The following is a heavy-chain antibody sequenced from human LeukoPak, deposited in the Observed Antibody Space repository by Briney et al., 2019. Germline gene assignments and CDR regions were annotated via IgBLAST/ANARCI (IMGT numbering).Heavy chain of an antibody. D-gene: IGHD3-22*01. J-gene: IGHJ4*02. CDR1: GFTFSSYA. CDR2: ISGSGGST. CDR3: AKDLYDSSGYYPPNFDY. V-gene: IGHV3-23*01. Sequence: GGSLGLSCAASGFTFSSYAMSWVRQAPGKGLEWVSAISGSGGSTYYADSVKGRFTISRDNSKNTLYLQMNSLRAEDTAVYYCAKDLYDSSGYYPPNFDYWGQGTLVTVSS.